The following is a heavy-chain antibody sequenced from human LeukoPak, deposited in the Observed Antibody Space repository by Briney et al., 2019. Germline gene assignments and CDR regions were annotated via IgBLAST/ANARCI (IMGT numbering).Heavy chain of an antibody. J-gene: IGHJ4*02. CDR1: GFTFSSYS. D-gene: IGHD5-12*01. V-gene: IGHV3-74*01. CDR3: ARDLRVATFDY. CDR2: INSDGSST. Sequence: PGGSLRLSCAASGFTFSSYSMNWVRQAPGKGLEWVSRINSDGSSTSYADSVKGRFTISRDNAKNTPYLQMNSLRAEDTAVYYCARDLRVATFDYWGQGTLVTVSS.